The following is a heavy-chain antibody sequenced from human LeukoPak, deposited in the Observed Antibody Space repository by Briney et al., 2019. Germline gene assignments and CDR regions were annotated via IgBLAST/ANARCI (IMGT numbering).Heavy chain of an antibody. CDR2: ISGSGGST. Sequence: PGGSLRLSCAASGFTFSSYAMSWVRQAPGKGLEWGSAISGSGGSTYYADSVKGRFTISRDNSKNTLYLQMNSLRAEDTAVYYCAKAPGPYSGSYRGYFDYWGQGTLVTVSS. CDR3: AKAPGPYSGSYRGYFDY. J-gene: IGHJ4*02. V-gene: IGHV3-23*01. CDR1: GFTFSSYA. D-gene: IGHD1-26*01.